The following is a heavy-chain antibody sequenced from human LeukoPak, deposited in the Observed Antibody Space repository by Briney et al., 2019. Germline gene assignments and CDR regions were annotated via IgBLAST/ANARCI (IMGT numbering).Heavy chain of an antibody. J-gene: IGHJ4*02. D-gene: IGHD5-18*01. CDR3: AKDLEYSYGPPDY. Sequence: PGGSLRLSCAAYGISFSSHWMHWDRQAPGKGLVWVAHISRDGSSTTYADSVKGRFTISRDNSKNTLYLQMNSLRAEDTAVYYCAKDLEYSYGPPDYWGQGTPVTVSS. V-gene: IGHV3-74*01. CDR2: ISRDGSST. CDR1: GISFSSHW.